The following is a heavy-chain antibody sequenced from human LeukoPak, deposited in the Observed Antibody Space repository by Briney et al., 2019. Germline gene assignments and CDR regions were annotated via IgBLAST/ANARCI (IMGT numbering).Heavy chain of an antibody. CDR2: IYPGDSDT. D-gene: IGHD6-13*01. CDR1: GYIFTSYW. V-gene: IGHV5-51*01. CDR3: ARLEYSSSWKDNYYYYYMDV. J-gene: IGHJ6*03. Sequence: GESLKISCKGSGYIFTSYWIGWVRQMPGKGLEWIGIIYPGDSDTRSSPSFQGQVTISADKSISTAYLQWSSLKASDTAIYYCARLEYSSSWKDNYYYYYMDVWGKGTTVTVSS.